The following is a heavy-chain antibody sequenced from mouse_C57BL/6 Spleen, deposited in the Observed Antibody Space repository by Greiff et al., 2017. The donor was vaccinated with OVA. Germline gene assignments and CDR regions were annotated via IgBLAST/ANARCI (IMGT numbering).Heavy chain of an antibody. CDR2: IYPRDGST. CDR1: GYTFTDHT. D-gene: IGHD2-4*01. V-gene: IGHV1-78*01. J-gene: IGHJ3*01. Sequence: VKLVESDAELVKPGASVKISCQVSGYTFTDHTIHWMKQRPEQGLEWIGYIYPRDGSTKYNEKFKGKATLTADKSSSTAYMQLNSLTSEDSAVYFCARGNDYAWFAYWGQGTLVTVSA. CDR3: ARGNDYAWFAY.